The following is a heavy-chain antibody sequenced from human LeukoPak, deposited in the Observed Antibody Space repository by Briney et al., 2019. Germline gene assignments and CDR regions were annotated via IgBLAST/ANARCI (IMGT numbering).Heavy chain of an antibody. J-gene: IGHJ6*04. D-gene: IGHD2-2*01. CDR1: GDSVSSNSAA. CDR3: ARDIVVVPAAPYGMDV. Sequence: SQTLSLTCAISGDSVSSNSAAWNWIRQSPSRGLEWLGRTYYRSKWYNDYAVSVKSRITINPDTSENQFSLQLNSVTPEDTAVYYCARDIVVVPAAPYGMDVWGKGTTVTVSS. V-gene: IGHV6-1*01. CDR2: TYYRSKWYN.